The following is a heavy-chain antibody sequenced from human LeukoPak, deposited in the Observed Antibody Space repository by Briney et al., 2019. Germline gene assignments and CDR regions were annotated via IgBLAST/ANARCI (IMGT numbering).Heavy chain of an antibody. Sequence: SETLSLTCTVSGGSISSRSHYWGWIRQPPGKGLEWIGSIYYSGSTYYNPSLRSRVTISLDTSKNQFSLNLSSVTAADTAVYCYARTSPTYAADNWGQGTLVTVSS. CDR3: ARTSPTYAADN. J-gene: IGHJ4*02. CDR1: GGSISSRSHY. CDR2: IYYSGST. D-gene: IGHD2-2*01. V-gene: IGHV4-39*01.